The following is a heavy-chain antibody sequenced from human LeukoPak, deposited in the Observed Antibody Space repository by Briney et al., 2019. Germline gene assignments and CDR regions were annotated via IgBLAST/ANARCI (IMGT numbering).Heavy chain of an antibody. CDR3: AAFRQWLVILDY. CDR1: GASISSYY. D-gene: IGHD6-19*01. CDR2: VYYSGST. Sequence: PSETLSLTCTVSGASISSYYWSWIRQPPGKGLEWIEYVYYSGSTNYNPSLKSRVSISVEPSKNQFSLNLSSVTAGDTAVYYCAAFRQWLVILDYWGQGTLVTVSS. V-gene: IGHV4-59*08. J-gene: IGHJ4*02.